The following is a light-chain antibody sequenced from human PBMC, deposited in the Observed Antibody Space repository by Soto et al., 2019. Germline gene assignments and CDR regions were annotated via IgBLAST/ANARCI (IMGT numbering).Light chain of an antibody. CDR3: QQHISWPLT. J-gene: IGKJ4*01. CDR2: DAS. V-gene: IGKV3-11*01. CDR1: QSVTNF. Sequence: EIGITQSPVTLSVSPGERATLFCRASQSVTNFLAWYQQKPGQAPRLLVYDASNRATGIPTRFSGSGSGTDFTLTISNLEPEDFAVYYCQQHISWPLTFGGGTKVDIK.